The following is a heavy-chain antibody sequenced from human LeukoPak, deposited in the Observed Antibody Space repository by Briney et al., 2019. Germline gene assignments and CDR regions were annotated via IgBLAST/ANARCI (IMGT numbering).Heavy chain of an antibody. Sequence: GGSLRLSCVASGFTFSTYAMSWVRQAPGKGLEWVSAISGSGGSTYYADSVKGRFTISRDNSKNTLYLQMNSLRAEDTAVYYCAKVSGWSYYYYMDVWGKGTTVTVSS. CDR1: GFTFSTYA. CDR2: ISGSGGST. D-gene: IGHD6-19*01. J-gene: IGHJ6*03. V-gene: IGHV3-23*01. CDR3: AKVSGWSYYYYMDV.